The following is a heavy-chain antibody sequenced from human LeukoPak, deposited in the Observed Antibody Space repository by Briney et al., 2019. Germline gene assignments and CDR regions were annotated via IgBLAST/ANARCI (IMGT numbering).Heavy chain of an antibody. D-gene: IGHD2-2*01. CDR1: GGSISSGGYY. V-gene: IGHV4-61*02. CDR3: ARDYCSSTSCYFWFDP. Sequence: SETLSLTCTVSGGSISSGGYYWSWIRQPAGKGLEWIGRIYTSGSTNYNPSLKSRVTMSVDTSKNQFSLKLSSVTAADTAVYYCARDYCSSTSCYFWFDPWGQGTLVTVSS. CDR2: IYTSGST. J-gene: IGHJ5*02.